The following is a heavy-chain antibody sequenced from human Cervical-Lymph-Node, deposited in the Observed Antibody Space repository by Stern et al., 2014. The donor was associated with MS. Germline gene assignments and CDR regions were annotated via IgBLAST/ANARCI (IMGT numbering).Heavy chain of an antibody. CDR3: ATFWRTQWFGDY. Sequence: VQLVESGAEVRQPGASVKVSCKVSGYTFTELSMHWVRQAPGKGLEWMGGFDPDDGETVYAEKFHGRVTMTKDPFTGTAYMELSSLRSEDTAVYYCATFWRTQWFGDYWGQGTLVTVTS. CDR1: GYTFTELS. V-gene: IGHV1-24*01. D-gene: IGHD3-10*01. J-gene: IGHJ4*02. CDR2: FDPDDGET.